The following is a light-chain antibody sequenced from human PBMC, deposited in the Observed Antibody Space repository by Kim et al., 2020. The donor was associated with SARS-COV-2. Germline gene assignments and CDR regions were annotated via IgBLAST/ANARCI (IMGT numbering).Light chain of an antibody. J-gene: IGLJ3*02. CDR3: QAWDISINWV. Sequence: SYELTQPPSVSVSPGQTASITCSGDKLGDKYVCWYQQKPGQSPVLVIYQDTKRPSGIPERFSGSNSGNTATLTISGTQAMDEADYYCQAWDISINWVFGGGTQLTVL. V-gene: IGLV3-1*01. CDR2: QDT. CDR1: KLGDKY.